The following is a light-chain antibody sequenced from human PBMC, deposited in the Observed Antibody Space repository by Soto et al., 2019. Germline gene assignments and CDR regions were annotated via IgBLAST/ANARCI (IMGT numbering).Light chain of an antibody. Sequence: QSVLTQPASVSGSPGQSITISCTGTSTDVGGRNYVSWYQQHPGKAPKVMIYEVTERPSGVSSRFSGSKSGNTASLTVSGLQADDEADYHCCSFAGSNPFPYVFGTGTKVTVL. J-gene: IGLJ1*01. V-gene: IGLV2-23*02. CDR3: CSFAGSNPFPYV. CDR1: STDVGGRNY. CDR2: EVT.